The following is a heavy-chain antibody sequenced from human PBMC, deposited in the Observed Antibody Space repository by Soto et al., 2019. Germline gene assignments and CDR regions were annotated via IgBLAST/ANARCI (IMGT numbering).Heavy chain of an antibody. CDR3: ARAYNSDY. Sequence: QIPLVQSGAEVKKPGASVKVSCKASGYSFDSYGLTWVRQAPGQGLEWVGWISGYNGNTNYAQKFQGRVTMTTDTSTSTAYMELRSLRSDDTAVYYCARAYNSDYCGQGTLVTVSS. J-gene: IGHJ4*02. D-gene: IGHD1-20*01. CDR1: GYSFDSYG. CDR2: ISGYNGNT. V-gene: IGHV1-18*01.